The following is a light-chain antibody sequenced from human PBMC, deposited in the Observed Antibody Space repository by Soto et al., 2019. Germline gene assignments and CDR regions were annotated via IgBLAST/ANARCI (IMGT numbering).Light chain of an antibody. CDR1: KLGEKY. V-gene: IGLV3-1*01. CDR2: QNN. Sequence: SYELTQPPSVSVSPGQTASITCSGDKLGEKYACWYQQKPGQSPVLVIYQNNKRPSGIPERFSGSNSGNTATLTISGTQAMDEADYYCQAWDSSAVVFGGGTKLTGL. CDR3: QAWDSSAVV. J-gene: IGLJ2*01.